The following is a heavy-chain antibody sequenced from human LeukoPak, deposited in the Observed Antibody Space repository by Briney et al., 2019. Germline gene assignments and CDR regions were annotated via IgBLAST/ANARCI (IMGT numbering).Heavy chain of an antibody. CDR3: ARFACSSTSCYIYHFDY. J-gene: IGHJ4*02. V-gene: IGHV4-59*01. CDR1: GGSISSYY. Sequence: SETLSLTXTVSGGSISSYYWSWIRQPPGKGLEWIGYIFYSGSTNYNPSLKSRVTISVDTSKNQFSLKLSSVTAADTAVYYCARFACSSTSCYIYHFDYWGQGTLVTVSS. CDR2: IFYSGST. D-gene: IGHD2-2*01.